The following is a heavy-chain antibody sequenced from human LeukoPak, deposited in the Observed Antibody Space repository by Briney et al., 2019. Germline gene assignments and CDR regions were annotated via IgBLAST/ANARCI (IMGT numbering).Heavy chain of an antibody. V-gene: IGHV1-18*01. D-gene: IGHD6-19*01. J-gene: IGHJ4*02. CDR3: ARDLGISLAGPFDY. Sequence: GASVKVSCKASGYTFTTYGISWVRQAPGQVLEWMGWISAYNGKTNYAQNFQGRVTMTTDTSTSTVYMELRSLRSDDTAVYYCARDLGISLAGPFDYWGQGTLVTVSS. CDR1: GYTFTTYG. CDR2: ISAYNGKT.